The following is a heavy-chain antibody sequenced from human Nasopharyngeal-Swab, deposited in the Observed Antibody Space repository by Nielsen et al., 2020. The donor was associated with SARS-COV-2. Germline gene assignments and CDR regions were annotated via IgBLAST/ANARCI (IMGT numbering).Heavy chain of an antibody. V-gene: IGHV3-23*01. CDR2: ISGSGGST. CDR3: AKDIAMVRGVISFPYFDY. Sequence: WIRQPPGKGLEWVSAISGSGGSTSYADCVKGRFTISRDNSKNTLYLQMNSLRAEDTAVYYCAKDIAMVRGVISFPYFDYWGQGTLVTVSS. D-gene: IGHD3-10*01. J-gene: IGHJ4*02.